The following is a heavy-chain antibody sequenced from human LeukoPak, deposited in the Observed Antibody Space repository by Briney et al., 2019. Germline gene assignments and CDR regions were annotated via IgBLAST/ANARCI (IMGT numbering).Heavy chain of an antibody. CDR1: GGSISSSGYY. V-gene: IGHV4-39*01. J-gene: IGHJ4*02. CDR2: IYYSGST. Sequence: SETLSLTGTVSGGSISSSGYYWGWIRQPPGKGLEWIGYIYYSGSTYYNPSLKSRVTIFVDTSKNQFSLNLSSVTAADTAVYYCARLGIGWAFDSWGQGTLVTVSS. D-gene: IGHD6-19*01. CDR3: ARLGIGWAFDS.